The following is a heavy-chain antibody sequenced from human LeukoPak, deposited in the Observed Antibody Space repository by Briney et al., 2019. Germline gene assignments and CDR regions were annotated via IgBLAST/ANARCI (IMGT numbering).Heavy chain of an antibody. Sequence: GGSLRLSCSASQFTFSYYAMAWVRQAPGKGLEWVSGISSSGNYICYADSVKGRFTISRDNSENTLYLQLNSLRVEDTAVYYCAKEIYAYGSRGFDYWGQGTLVTVSS. V-gene: IGHV3-23*01. CDR1: QFTFSYYA. CDR2: ISSSGNYI. J-gene: IGHJ4*02. CDR3: AKEIYAYGSRGFDY. D-gene: IGHD3-10*01.